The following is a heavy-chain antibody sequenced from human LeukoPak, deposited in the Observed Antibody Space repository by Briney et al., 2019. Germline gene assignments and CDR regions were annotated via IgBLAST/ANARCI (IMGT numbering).Heavy chain of an antibody. J-gene: IGHJ4*02. D-gene: IGHD6-19*01. V-gene: IGHV3-9*01. CDR1: GFTFDDYA. CDR3: AKSSWLGPFDH. CDR2: ISWNSGSI. Sequence: GRSLRLSCAASGFTFDDYAMHWVRQAPGKGLEWVPGISWNSGSIGYADSVKGRFTISRDNAKNSLYLQMNSLRAEDTALYYCAKSSWLGPFDHWGQGTLVTVSS.